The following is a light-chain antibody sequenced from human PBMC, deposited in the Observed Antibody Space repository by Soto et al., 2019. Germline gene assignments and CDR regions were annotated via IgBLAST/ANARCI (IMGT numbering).Light chain of an antibody. CDR1: QSVRSNY. J-gene: IGKJ4*01. CDR3: QQYGSSPLT. Sequence: EIVVTQSPDTLSLSPGERATLSCRASQSVRSNYLAWDQQKPGQAPRFLIYDASSRATGIPDRFSGSGSGTDFALTISRLEPEDVAVYYCQQYGSSPLTFGGGTKVEIK. CDR2: DAS. V-gene: IGKV3-20*01.